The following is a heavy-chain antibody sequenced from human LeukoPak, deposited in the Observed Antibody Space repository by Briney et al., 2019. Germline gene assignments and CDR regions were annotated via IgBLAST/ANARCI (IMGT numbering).Heavy chain of an antibody. CDR1: GGTFSSYA. CDR2: IIPIFGTA. D-gene: IGHD6-13*01. CDR3: GVAAAGAISP. J-gene: IGHJ5*02. Sequence: ASVKVSCKASGGTFSSYAISWVRQAPGQGLEWMGGIIPIFGTANYAQKFQGRVTITADESTSTAYMELSSLRSEDTAVYYCGVAAAGAISPWGQGTLVTVSS. V-gene: IGHV1-69*13.